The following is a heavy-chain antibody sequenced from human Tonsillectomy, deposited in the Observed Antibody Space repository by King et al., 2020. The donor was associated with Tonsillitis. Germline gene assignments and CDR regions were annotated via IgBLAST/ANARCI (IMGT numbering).Heavy chain of an antibody. J-gene: IGHJ4*02. CDR1: GYTFTDYY. CDR2: INPNSGGT. CDR3: AGFSGASHAVGAIPFDY. V-gene: IGHV1-2*02. D-gene: IGHD1-26*01. Sequence: QLVQSGAEVKKPGASVKVSCKASGYTFTDYYMHWVRQAPGQGLEWMGWINPNSGGTKYAQKFQGRVTMTRDTAINTAYMELSRLRADDPAVYYCAGFSGASHAVGAIPFDYWGQGTLVPVSS.